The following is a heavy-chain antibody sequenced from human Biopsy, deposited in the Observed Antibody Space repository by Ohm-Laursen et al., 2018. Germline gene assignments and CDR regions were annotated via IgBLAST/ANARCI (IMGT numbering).Heavy chain of an antibody. Sequence: PSDTLSLTWSVSGASVKTSGYFWAWIRQRPGKGLEWIGYISYNERTHYNPSLTSRLAISFDTSSNRISLQLRSVSVADTAVYYCVREPKTGTAEAWYFDLWGRGSPVTVPS. CDR1: GASVKTSGYF. V-gene: IGHV4-31*02. J-gene: IGHJ2*01. CDR2: ISYNERT. D-gene: IGHD3-9*01. CDR3: VREPKTGTAEAWYFDL.